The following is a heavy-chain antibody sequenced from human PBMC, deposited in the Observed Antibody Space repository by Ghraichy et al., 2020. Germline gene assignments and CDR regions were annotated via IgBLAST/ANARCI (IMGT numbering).Heavy chain of an antibody. CDR1: VFTFSSYG. V-gene: IGHV3-33*01. D-gene: IGHD6-19*01. J-gene: IGHJ6*02. CDR2: IWYDGSNK. Sequence: GGSLRLSCAASVFTFSSYGMHWVRQAPGKGLEWVAVIWYDGSNKYYADSVKGRFTISRDNSKNTLYLQMNSLRAEDTAVYYCARETDSYSSGWYGGYYYGMDVWGQGTTVTVSS. CDR3: ARETDSYSSGWYGGYYYGMDV.